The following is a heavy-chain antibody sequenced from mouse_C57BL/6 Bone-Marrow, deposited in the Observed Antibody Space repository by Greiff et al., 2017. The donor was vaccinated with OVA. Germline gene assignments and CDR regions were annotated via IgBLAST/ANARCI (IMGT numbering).Heavy chain of an antibody. CDR3: AYEAWFAY. CDR2: IYPGDGDT. Sequence: VQRVESGPELVKPGASVKISCKASGYAFSSSWMNWVKQRPGKGLEWIGRIYPGDGDTNYNGKFKGKATLTADKSSSTAYMQLSSLTSEDSAVYFCAYEAWFAYWGQGTLVTVSA. J-gene: IGHJ3*01. D-gene: IGHD2-12*01. V-gene: IGHV1-82*01. CDR1: GYAFSSSW.